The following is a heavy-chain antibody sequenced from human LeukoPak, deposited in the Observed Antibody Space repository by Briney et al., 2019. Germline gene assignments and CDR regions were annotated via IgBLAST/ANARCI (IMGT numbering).Heavy chain of an antibody. CDR2: ISWNSGSI. CDR1: GFTFDDYA. J-gene: IGHJ4*02. D-gene: IGHD6-13*01. CDR3: AKDGVSAFDY. Sequence: PGRSLRLSCTASGFTFDDYAMHWVRQAPGKGLEWVSGISWNSGSIGYADSVKGRFTISRDNSKNTLYLQMNSLRAEDTAVYYCAKDGVSAFDYWGQGTLVTVSS. V-gene: IGHV3-9*01.